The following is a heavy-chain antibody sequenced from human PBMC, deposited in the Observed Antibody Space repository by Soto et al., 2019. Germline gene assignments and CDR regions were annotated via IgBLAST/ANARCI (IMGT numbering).Heavy chain of an antibody. Sequence: VGFLRLSCAASGFTFSSYEMNWVRQAPGKGLEWVSYISTSGSTIYYADSVKGRFTISRDNAKNSLYLQMNSLRAEDTAVYYCARVGAAARIDYWGQGTLVTVSS. CDR1: GFTFSSYE. CDR2: ISTSGSTI. CDR3: ARVGAAARIDY. J-gene: IGHJ4*02. D-gene: IGHD6-13*01. V-gene: IGHV3-48*03.